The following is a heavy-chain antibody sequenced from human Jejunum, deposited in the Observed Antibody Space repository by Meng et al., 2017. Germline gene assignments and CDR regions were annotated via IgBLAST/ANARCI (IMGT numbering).Heavy chain of an antibody. CDR3: ARGVIPTSSGRGFDY. CDR1: GGSISSGDYY. D-gene: IGHD3-10*01. J-gene: IGHJ4*01. Sequence: SETLSLTCTVSGGSISSGDYYWSWIRQPAGKGLEWIGRIYASGSTNYNPSLKSRVTISVDTSKNQFSLKLSSVTAADTAVYYCARGVIPTSSGRGFDYWGQG. CDR2: IYASGST. V-gene: IGHV4-61*02.